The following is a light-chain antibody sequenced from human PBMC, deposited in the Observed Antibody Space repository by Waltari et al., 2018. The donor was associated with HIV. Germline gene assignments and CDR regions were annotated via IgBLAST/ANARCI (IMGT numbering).Light chain of an antibody. CDR1: QSISNY. V-gene: IGKV3-11*01. CDR3: QQRGDWPLT. Sequence: ELVLTQSPVTLSLSPGERATLSCMASQSISNYFAWYQQMPGQAPKLLIYDASNRATGIPARFSGSGSESDFTLTISSLEPEDFAVYYCQQRGDWPLTFGGGTKVEIK. CDR2: DAS. J-gene: IGKJ4*01.